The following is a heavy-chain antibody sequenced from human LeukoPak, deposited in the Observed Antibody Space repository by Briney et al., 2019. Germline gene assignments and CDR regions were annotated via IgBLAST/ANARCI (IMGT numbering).Heavy chain of an antibody. D-gene: IGHD5-12*01. V-gene: IGHV3-48*03. Sequence: PGGSLRLSCAASTFTFSSYEMNWVRQAPGKGLEWISYISRSGSTIYYADSVKGRFTISRDNAKNSLYLQTNSLRAEDTAVYYCASGYDLPYWGQGTLVTVSS. CDR1: TFTFSSYE. CDR3: ASGYDLPY. CDR2: ISRSGSTI. J-gene: IGHJ4*02.